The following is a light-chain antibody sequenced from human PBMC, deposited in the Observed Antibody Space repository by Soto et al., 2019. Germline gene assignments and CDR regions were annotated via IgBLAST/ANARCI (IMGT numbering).Light chain of an antibody. CDR2: KAS. Sequence: DIQMTQSPSTLSASVGDRVTITCRASQSISSWLAWYQKKPGKAPKLLIYKASSLESGVPSRFSGSGSGAEFTLTISSLQLDDFATYYCQQYNSPWTFGPGTKVEIK. CDR3: QQYNSPWT. J-gene: IGKJ1*01. V-gene: IGKV1-5*03. CDR1: QSISSW.